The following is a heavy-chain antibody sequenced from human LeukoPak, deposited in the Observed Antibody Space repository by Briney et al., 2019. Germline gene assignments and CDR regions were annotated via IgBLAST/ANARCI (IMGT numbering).Heavy chain of an antibody. Sequence: GGSLRLSCAASGFIFSAYAMTWVRQAPGKGLEWVSAISGGGNNIYYADSVKGRFTISRDNAKNSLYLQINSLRAEDTAVYYCARSSYSSSSSVWGQGTMVTVSS. CDR1: GFIFSAYA. CDR3: ARSSYSSSSSV. J-gene: IGHJ3*01. D-gene: IGHD6-6*01. CDR2: ISGGGNNI. V-gene: IGHV3-21*04.